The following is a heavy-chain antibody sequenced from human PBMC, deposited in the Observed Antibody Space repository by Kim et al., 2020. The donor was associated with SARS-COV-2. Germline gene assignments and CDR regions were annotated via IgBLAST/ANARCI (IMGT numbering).Heavy chain of an antibody. V-gene: IGHV4-4*09. D-gene: IGHD5-18*01. Sequence: SPSLKSRATISLDTSNNQFSLGLSSVTAADTAVYYCARSFSGYSFGSSLDYWGQGALVTVSS. CDR3: ARSFSGYSFGSSLDY. J-gene: IGHJ4*02.